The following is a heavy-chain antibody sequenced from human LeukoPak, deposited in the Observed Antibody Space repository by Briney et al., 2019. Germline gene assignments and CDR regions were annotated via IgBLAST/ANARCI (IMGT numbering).Heavy chain of an antibody. V-gene: IGHV3-23*01. CDR3: AKDADGAGSGSYYSDAFDI. Sequence: PGGSLRLSCAASGFTFSSYAMSWVRQAPGKGLEWVSAISGSGGSTYYADSVKGRFTISRDNSKNTLYLQMNSLRAEDTAVYYCAKDADGAGSGSYYSDAFDIWGQGTMVTVSS. D-gene: IGHD3-10*01. CDR2: ISGSGGST. J-gene: IGHJ3*02. CDR1: GFTFSSYA.